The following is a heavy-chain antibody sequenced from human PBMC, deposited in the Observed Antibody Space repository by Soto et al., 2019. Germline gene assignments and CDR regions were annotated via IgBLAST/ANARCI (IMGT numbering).Heavy chain of an antibody. CDR1: GDTFSNYA. D-gene: IGHD6-19*01. CDR2: IIPVFGAG. V-gene: IGHV1-69*01. J-gene: IGHJ4*02. Sequence: QVQLVQSGAEVKKPGSSVKVSCKASGDTFSNYAISWVRQAPGQGLEWMGVIIPVFGAGHYAQQFQGRVTITADESTNTAYLDLRSLRSEDTAVYYCASGIAVAGHRPWYFDYWGQGTLITVSS. CDR3: ASGIAVAGHRPWYFDY.